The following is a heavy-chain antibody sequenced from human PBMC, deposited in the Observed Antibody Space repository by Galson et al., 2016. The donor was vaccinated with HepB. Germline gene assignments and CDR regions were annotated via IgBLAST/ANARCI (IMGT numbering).Heavy chain of an antibody. Sequence: SVKVSCKVSRHTLTELSLHWVRQAPGKGLAWMGGFDAEEGEIIYSQIFQARVTMTEDTSTDTAYMEVSSLRSDDAAVYYCATDESSSLGDVFDVWGQGTMVIVSS. CDR2: FDAEEGEI. V-gene: IGHV1-24*01. J-gene: IGHJ3*01. D-gene: IGHD6-13*01. CDR1: RHTLTELS. CDR3: ATDESSSLGDVFDV.